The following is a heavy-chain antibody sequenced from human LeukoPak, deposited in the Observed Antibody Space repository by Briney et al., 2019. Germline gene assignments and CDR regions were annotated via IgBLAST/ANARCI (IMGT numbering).Heavy chain of an antibody. CDR3: AREVPHYYDSSGYYPYFDY. Sequence: ASVKVSCKASGYTFTGYYMHWVRQAPGQGLEWMGWINPNSGGTNYAQKFQGGVTMTRDTSISTAYMELSRLRSDDTAVYYCAREVPHYYDSSGYYPYFDYWGQGTLVTVSS. V-gene: IGHV1-2*02. CDR2: INPNSGGT. D-gene: IGHD3-22*01. CDR1: GYTFTGYY. J-gene: IGHJ4*02.